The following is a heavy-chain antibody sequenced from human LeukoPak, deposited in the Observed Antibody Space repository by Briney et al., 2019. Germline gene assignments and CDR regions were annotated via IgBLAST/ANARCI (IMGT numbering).Heavy chain of an antibody. Sequence: PGGSLRLSCAASGFAVSSNHMSWVRQAPGKGLEWVSVTYSDRNTYYYADSVKGRFTISRDSSKSTVYLQMNSLSAEDTAVYYFARVWELSFDNWGQGTLVTVSS. CDR1: GFAVSSNH. CDR2: TYSDRNT. D-gene: IGHD1-26*01. J-gene: IGHJ4*02. CDR3: ARVWELSFDN. V-gene: IGHV3-53*01.